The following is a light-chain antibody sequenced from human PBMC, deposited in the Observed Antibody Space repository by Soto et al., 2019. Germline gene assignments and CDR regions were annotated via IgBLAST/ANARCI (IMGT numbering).Light chain of an antibody. J-gene: IGLJ3*02. CDR3: SSYTARSTWV. CDR1: SSDVGGYNY. CDR2: EVS. V-gene: IGLV2-14*01. Sequence: QSALIQPASVSGSPGQSITISCTGTSSDVGGYNYISWYQQHPGTSPKLMIYEVSNRPSGVSNRFSGSKSGNTASLIISGLQAEDEGDYYCSSYTARSTWVFGGGTKLTVL.